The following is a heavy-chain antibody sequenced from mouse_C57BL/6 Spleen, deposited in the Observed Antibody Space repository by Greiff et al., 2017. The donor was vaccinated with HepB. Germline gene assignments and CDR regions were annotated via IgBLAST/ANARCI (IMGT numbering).Heavy chain of an antibody. CDR1: GYTFTSYG. CDR3: ARGADGFAY. Sequence: QVQLKESGAELARPGASVKLSCKASGYTFTSYGISWVKQRTGQGLEWIGEIYPRSGNTYYNEKFKGKATLTADKSSSTAYMELRSLTSEDSAVYFCARGADGFAYWGQGTLVTVSA. V-gene: IGHV1-81*01. J-gene: IGHJ3*01. CDR2: IYPRSGNT.